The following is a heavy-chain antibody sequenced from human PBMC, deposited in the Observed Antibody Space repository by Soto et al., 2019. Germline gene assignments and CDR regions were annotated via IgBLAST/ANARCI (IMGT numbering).Heavy chain of an antibody. CDR1: GGSISSGGYY. J-gene: IGHJ5*02. CDR2: IYHSGNI. V-gene: IGHV4-30-2*01. D-gene: IGHD2-21*01. CDR3: ARIPSP. Sequence: QESGSGLVKPSQTLSLTCAVSGGSISSGGYYWSWIRQPPGKGLEWIGYIYHSGNIYYNPSLKSRVTISVDRSKNQFSLKLSSVTAADTAVYYCARIPSPWGQGTLVTVSS.